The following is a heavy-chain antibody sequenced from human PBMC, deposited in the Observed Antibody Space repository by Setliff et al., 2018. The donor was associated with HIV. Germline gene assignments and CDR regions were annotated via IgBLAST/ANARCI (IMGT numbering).Heavy chain of an antibody. Sequence: GGSLRLSCAASRFTFSNHWMTWVRQAPGTGLEWVANINPDGSAKIYLDSVRGRFTISRDNAKNALSLQMNSLRAEDTALYYCARVDATDEAFGMWGQGTMVTVSS. CDR3: ARVDATDEAFGM. CDR2: INPDGSAK. CDR1: RFTFSNHW. J-gene: IGHJ3*02. V-gene: IGHV3-7*01.